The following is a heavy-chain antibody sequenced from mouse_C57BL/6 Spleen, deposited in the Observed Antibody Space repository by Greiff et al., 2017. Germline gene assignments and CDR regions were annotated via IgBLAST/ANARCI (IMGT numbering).Heavy chain of an antibody. CDR3: ARGITTVVATDAMDY. D-gene: IGHD1-1*01. Sequence: EVKVVESGGGLVKPGGSLKLSCAASGFTFSSYAMSWVRQTPEKRLEWVATISDGGSYTYYPDNVKGRFTISRDNAKNNLYLQMSHLKSEDTAMYYCARGITTVVATDAMDYWGQGTSVTVSS. CDR1: GFTFSSYA. J-gene: IGHJ4*01. V-gene: IGHV5-4*03. CDR2: ISDGGSYT.